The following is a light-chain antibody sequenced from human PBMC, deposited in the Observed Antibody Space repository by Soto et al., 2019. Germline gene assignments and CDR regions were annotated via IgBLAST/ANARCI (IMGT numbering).Light chain of an antibody. J-gene: IGKJ4*01. CDR1: QSVSSSY. CDR2: GAS. CDR3: QQYDNSPLT. V-gene: IGKV3-20*01. Sequence: EIVLTQPPGTLSLSPGERATLSCRASQSVSSSYLAWYQQKPGQAPRLLIYGASSRATGIPDRFSGSGSGTDFTLTISRLEPEDFAVYYCQQYDNSPLTFGGGTKVDIK.